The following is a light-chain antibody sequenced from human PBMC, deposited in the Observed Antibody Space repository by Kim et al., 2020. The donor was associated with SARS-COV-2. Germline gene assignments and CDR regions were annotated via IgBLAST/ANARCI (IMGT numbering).Light chain of an antibody. V-gene: IGLV6-57*03. CDR1: SGSIDDKY. Sequence: GKTVTTSCTRSSGSIDDKYVQWNQQRPGGVPTTVIYEDDQRPSGVSDRFSGSIDNSSNSASLTISGPRTEDEADYYCQSYNRDNVIFGGGTQLTVL. CDR2: EDD. J-gene: IGLJ2*01. CDR3: QSYNRDNVI.